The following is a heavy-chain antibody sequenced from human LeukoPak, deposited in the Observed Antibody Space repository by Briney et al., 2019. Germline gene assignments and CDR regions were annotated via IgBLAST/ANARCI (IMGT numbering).Heavy chain of an antibody. Sequence: SETLSLTCAVSGGSLSGFYWSWIRQPPGKGLEWIGDINHSGSTNYNPSLKSRVTISVDTSKKQFSLELSSVPAADTAVYFCARGPLTYYYASGSYYSNWGQGTLVTVSS. CDR3: ARGPLTYYYASGSYYSN. CDR2: INHSGST. V-gene: IGHV4-34*01. CDR1: GGSLSGFY. D-gene: IGHD3-10*01. J-gene: IGHJ4*02.